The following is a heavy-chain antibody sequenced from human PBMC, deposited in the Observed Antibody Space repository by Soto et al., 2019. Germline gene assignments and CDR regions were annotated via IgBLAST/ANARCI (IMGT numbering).Heavy chain of an antibody. CDR3: AKDRGLRYAIQRHRGIYFDY. CDR1: GFTFSSYA. D-gene: IGHD2-8*01. V-gene: IGHV3-23*01. J-gene: IGHJ4*02. CDR2: ISGSGGST. Sequence: PGGSLRLSCAASGFTFSSYAMSWVRQAPGKGLEWVSAISGSGGSTYYADSVKGRFTISRDNSKNTLYLQMNSLRAEDTAVYYCAKDRGLRYAIQRHRGIYFDYWGQGTLVTVSS.